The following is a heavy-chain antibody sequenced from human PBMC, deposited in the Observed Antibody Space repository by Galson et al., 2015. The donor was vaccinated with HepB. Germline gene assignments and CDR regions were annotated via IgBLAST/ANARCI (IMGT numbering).Heavy chain of an antibody. CDR3: VKGYSGSYLTAFHI. D-gene: IGHD1-26*01. CDR1: GFNFNSYT. V-gene: IGHV3-64D*06. Sequence: SLRLSCAASGFNFNSYTMHWVRQAPGKGLEYVSAISNSGSSTFYAHSVKGRLTISRDNSKNTLFLQVSSLRTEDTAVFYCVKGYSGSYLTAFHIWGQGTMVTVSS. J-gene: IGHJ3*02. CDR2: ISNSGSST.